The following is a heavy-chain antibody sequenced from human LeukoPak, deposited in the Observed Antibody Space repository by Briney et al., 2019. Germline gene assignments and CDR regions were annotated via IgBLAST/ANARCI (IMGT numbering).Heavy chain of an antibody. D-gene: IGHD6-13*01. Sequence: GGSLRLSCAAPGFTFSSYWMSWVRQAPGKGLEWVANIKQDGSEKYYVDSVKGRFTISRDNAKNSLYLQMNSLRAEDTAVYYCARGGAPYSSISDYWGQGTLVTVSS. CDR3: ARGGAPYSSISDY. CDR2: IKQDGSEK. V-gene: IGHV3-7*01. CDR1: GFTFSSYW. J-gene: IGHJ4*02.